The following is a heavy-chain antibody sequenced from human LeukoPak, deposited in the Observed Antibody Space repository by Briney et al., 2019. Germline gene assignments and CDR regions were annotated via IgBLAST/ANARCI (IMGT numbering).Heavy chain of an antibody. CDR1: EFTFSSFW. Sequence: GGSLRLSCAASEFTFSSFWMSWVRQAPGKGLEWVANIKQDGSEKYYVDSVKGRFTISRDNAKNLLYLQMNSLRAEDTAVYYCARDGMATINSWGQGTVVTVSS. CDR2: IKQDGSEK. J-gene: IGHJ4*02. CDR3: ARDGMATINS. D-gene: IGHD5-12*01. V-gene: IGHV3-7*03.